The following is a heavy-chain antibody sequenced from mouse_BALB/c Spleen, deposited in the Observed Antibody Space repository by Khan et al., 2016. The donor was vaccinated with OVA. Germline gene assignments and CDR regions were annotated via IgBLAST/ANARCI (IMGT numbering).Heavy chain of an antibody. J-gene: IGHJ4*01. CDR2: ISSLAYSI. V-gene: IGHV5-15*02. CDR1: GFTFSDYG. CDR3: ARAWAMDY. Sequence: EVELVESGGGLVQPGGSRKLSCAASGFTFSDYGLAWVRQAPGKGPEWVAFISSLAYSIYYADTVTGRSTITRENAKNTLYLEMSSLRSEDTAMYYCARAWAMDYWGQGTSVTVSS.